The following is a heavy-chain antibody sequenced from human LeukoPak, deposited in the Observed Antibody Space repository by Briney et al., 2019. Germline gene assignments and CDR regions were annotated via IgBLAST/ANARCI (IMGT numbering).Heavy chain of an antibody. D-gene: IGHD6-13*01. CDR2: IRDTGGTT. CDR3: TKGGVPAASIGANEY. Sequence: PGGSLRLSCAASGFTFSRYGMSWVRQAPGKGLEWVSGIRDTGGTTYYADSVKGRFTISRDNSKNTVYLQMNSLRAEDAALYYCTKGGVPAASIGANEYWGQGTLVTVSS. V-gene: IGHV3-23*01. J-gene: IGHJ4*02. CDR1: GFTFSRYG.